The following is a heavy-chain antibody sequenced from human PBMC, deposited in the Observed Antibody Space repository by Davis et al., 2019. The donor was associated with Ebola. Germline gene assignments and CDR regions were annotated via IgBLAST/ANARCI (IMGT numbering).Heavy chain of an antibody. CDR3: ARVFTSGDSDY. V-gene: IGHV3-30-3*01. CDR1: GFTFSGSA. J-gene: IGHJ4*02. CDR2: ISYDGSNK. Sequence: GESLKISCAASGFTFSGSAMHWVRQAPGKGLEWVAVISYDGSNKYYADSVKGRFTISRDNSKNTLYLQMNSLRAEDTAVYYCARVFTSGDSDYWGQGTLVTVSS. D-gene: IGHD4-17*01.